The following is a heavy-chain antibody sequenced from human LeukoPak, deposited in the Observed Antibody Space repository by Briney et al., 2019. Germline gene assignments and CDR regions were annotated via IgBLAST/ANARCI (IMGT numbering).Heavy chain of an antibody. CDR1: GYTFTSYG. J-gene: IGHJ4*02. Sequence: ASVKVSCKASGYTFTSYGISRVRQAPGQGLEWMGWISAYNGNTNYAQRLQGRVTMTTDTSTSTAYMELRSLRSDDTAVYYCARDMVRGVIPDYWGQGTLVTVSS. CDR2: ISAYNGNT. CDR3: ARDMVRGVIPDY. D-gene: IGHD3-10*01. V-gene: IGHV1-18*01.